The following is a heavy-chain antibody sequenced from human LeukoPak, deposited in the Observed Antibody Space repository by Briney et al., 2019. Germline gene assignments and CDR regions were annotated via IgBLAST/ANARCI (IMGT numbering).Heavy chain of an antibody. V-gene: IGHV3-21*01. J-gene: IGHJ4*02. CDR3: ARCSSSRLFDS. CDR1: GFTFSDST. D-gene: IGHD6-6*01. CDR2: INSAGSTM. Sequence: GGSLRLSCAASGFTFSDSTMNWVRQASGKGLEGVASINSAGSTMHYADSVKGRLTISRDNAKNSLYLQLDSLRAEDTAVYYCARCSSSRLFDSWGQGALVTVSS.